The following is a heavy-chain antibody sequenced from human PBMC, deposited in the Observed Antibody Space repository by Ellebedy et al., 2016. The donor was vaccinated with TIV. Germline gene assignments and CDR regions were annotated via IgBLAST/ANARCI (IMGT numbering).Heavy chain of an antibody. CDR3: AKGRGGGSDSSAPRYYFDY. Sequence: PGGSLRLSCAASGFTFSAYAMTWVRQAPGKGLEWVSTVSPTGSKTYHADSVEGRFIISRDNSKKTLYLQMNSLRAEDTAVYYCAKGRGGGSDSSAPRYYFDYWGLGTLVTVSS. CDR2: VSPTGSKT. D-gene: IGHD3-22*01. J-gene: IGHJ4*02. V-gene: IGHV3-23*01. CDR1: GFTFSAYA.